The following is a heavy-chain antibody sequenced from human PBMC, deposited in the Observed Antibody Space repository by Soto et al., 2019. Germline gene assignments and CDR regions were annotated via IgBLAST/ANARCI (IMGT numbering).Heavy chain of an antibody. J-gene: IGHJ6*02. D-gene: IGHD3-3*01. CDR3: AKDLSYYDFWSGYFPRSYYYYGMDV. V-gene: IGHV3-23*01. Sequence: GGSLRLSCAASGFTFSSYAMSWVRQAPGKGLEWVSAISGSGGSTYYADSVKGRFTISRDNSKNTLYLQMNSLRAEDTAVYYCAKDLSYYDFWSGYFPRSYYYYGMDVWGQGTTVTVSS. CDR2: ISGSGGST. CDR1: GFTFSSYA.